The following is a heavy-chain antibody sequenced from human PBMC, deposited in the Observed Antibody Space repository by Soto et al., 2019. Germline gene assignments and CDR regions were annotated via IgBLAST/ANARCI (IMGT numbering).Heavy chain of an antibody. Sequence: SETLSLTCAVSGGSIRTRNWWSWVRQPPGKGLEWIGEVYHDGSTNYNPSLKSRVTMSVETSKNHFSLMLSSLTAADTALYYCATGLAARNRFDSWGQGTLVTVSS. V-gene: IGHV4-4*02. D-gene: IGHD3-3*02. CDR2: VYHDGST. CDR1: GGSIRTRNW. CDR3: ATGLAARNRFDS. J-gene: IGHJ4*02.